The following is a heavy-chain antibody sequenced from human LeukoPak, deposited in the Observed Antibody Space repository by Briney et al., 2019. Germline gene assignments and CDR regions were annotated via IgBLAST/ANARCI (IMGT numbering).Heavy chain of an antibody. V-gene: IGHV4-34*01. CDR2: INHSGST. CDR1: GGSFSGYY. CDR3: ARLLRVWFGVNYYYYMDV. D-gene: IGHD3-10*01. J-gene: IGHJ6*03. Sequence: PSETLSLTCAVHGGSFSGYYWSWIRQPPGKGLEWIGEINHSGSTNYNPSLKSRVTISVDTSKNQFSLKLSSVTAADTAVYYCARLLRVWFGVNYYYYMDVWGKGTTVTISS.